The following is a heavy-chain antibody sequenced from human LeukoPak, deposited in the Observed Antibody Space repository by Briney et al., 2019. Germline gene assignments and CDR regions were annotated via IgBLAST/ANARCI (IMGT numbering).Heavy chain of an antibody. V-gene: IGHV1-3*01. CDR2: INAGDGST. J-gene: IGHJ6*02. CDR1: GYTFAKYA. CDR3: ARSNLVVPVASHLNYGVDV. D-gene: IGHD2-2*01. Sequence: ASVKVSCKASGYTFAKYAIHWVRQAPGQRLEWMGWINAGDGSTRYSQKFHGGVTITRDTSASTAYMELSSLRSEDTAVYYCARSNLVVPVASHLNYGVDVWGQGTTVTVSS.